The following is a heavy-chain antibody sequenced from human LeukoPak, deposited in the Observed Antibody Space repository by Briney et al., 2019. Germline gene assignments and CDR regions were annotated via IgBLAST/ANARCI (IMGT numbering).Heavy chain of an antibody. Sequence: PGGSLRLSCAASGFTFSTYSMNWVRQAPGKGLEWVSSIFSSSGFISYADAVKGRFTISRDNAKNSLYLQMNSLRAEDTAVYYCARAVSGSYFDYWGQGTLVTVSS. CDR1: GFTFSTYS. J-gene: IGHJ4*02. D-gene: IGHD1-26*01. CDR2: IFSSSGFI. CDR3: ARAVSGSYFDY. V-gene: IGHV3-21*01.